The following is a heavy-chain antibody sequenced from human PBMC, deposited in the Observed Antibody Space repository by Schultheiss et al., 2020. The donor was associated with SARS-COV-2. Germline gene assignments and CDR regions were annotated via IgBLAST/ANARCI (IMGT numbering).Heavy chain of an antibody. D-gene: IGHD3-22*01. Sequence: GGSLRLSCAASGFTFSSYWMHWVRQVPGKGLVWVSRIKNDGRSTNYVDSVNGRFTISRDNAKNTLYLQMDSLTAEDTAVYYCASSHYDSSNYAFDMWGQGTTVT. CDR3: ASSHYDSSNYAFDM. V-gene: IGHV3-74*01. J-gene: IGHJ3*02. CDR1: GFTFSSYW. CDR2: IKNDGRST.